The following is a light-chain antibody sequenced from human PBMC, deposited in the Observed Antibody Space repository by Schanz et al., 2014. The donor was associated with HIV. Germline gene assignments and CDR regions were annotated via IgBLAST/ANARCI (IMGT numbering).Light chain of an antibody. V-gene: IGKV3-20*01. J-gene: IGKJ4*01. Sequence: EIVMTQSPATLSVSPGERATLSCRASQSVSSSYLAWYQQKPNQAPRLLMYGASNRAAGIPDRFSGTGSGTDFTLTISSLEPEDFAVYYCQYFGNSGGTFGGGTKVEIK. CDR2: GAS. CDR1: QSVSSSY. CDR3: QYFGNSGGT.